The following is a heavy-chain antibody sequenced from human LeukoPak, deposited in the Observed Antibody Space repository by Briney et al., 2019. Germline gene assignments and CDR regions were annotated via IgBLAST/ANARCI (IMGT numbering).Heavy chain of an antibody. CDR2: INQDGSEK. D-gene: IGHD1-1*01. Sequence: GGSLRLSCAASGFTFNTYWMSWLRQAPGKGLEWVANINQDGSEKYYVDSVEGRFTISRDNAKNSLFLQLNSLRAEDTAVYYCARTTGGLWDYWGQGTLVTVSS. CDR1: GFTFNTYW. V-gene: IGHV3-7*05. CDR3: ARTTGGLWDY. J-gene: IGHJ4*02.